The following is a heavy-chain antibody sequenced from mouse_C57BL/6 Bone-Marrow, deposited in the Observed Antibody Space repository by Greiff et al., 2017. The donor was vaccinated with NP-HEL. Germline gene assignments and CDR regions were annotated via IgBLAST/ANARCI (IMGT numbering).Heavy chain of an antibody. V-gene: IGHV1-63*01. Sequence: LVESGAELVRPGTSVKMSCKASGYTFTNYWIGWAKQRPGHGLEWIGDIYPGGGYTNYNEKFKGKATLTADKSSSTAYMQFSSLTSEDSAIYYCARWDSYWYFDVWGTGTTVTVSS. CDR3: ARWDSYWYFDV. CDR1: GYTFTNYW. CDR2: IYPGGGYT. J-gene: IGHJ1*03. D-gene: IGHD4-1*01.